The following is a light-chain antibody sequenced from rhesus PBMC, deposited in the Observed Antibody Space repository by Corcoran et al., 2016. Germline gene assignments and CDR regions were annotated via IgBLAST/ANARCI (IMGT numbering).Light chain of an antibody. J-gene: IGKJ4*01. CDR3: QHSYGTPLT. Sequence: DIQMTQSPSFLSASVGDRVTITCRASENVNNYVHWYQQKPWKAPKPLHYKANTLQSGVPSRVSGSGSGTEFTLTISSLQPEDFATYYFQHSYGTPLTFGGGTKVELK. CDR1: ENVNNY. CDR2: KAN. V-gene: IGKV1-74*01.